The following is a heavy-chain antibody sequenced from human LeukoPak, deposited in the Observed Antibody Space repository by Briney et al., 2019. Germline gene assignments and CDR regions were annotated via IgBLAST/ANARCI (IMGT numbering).Heavy chain of an antibody. CDR1: GFTFSSYG. J-gene: IGHJ1*01. CDR2: IRYDGSNK. V-gene: IGHV3-30*02. CDR3: AKNSWGYCSSTSCPGYFQH. D-gene: IGHD2-2*01. Sequence: GSLRLSCAASGFTFSSYGMHWVRQAPGKGLEWVAFIRYDGSNKYYADSVKGRFTISRDNSKNTLYLQMNSLRAEDTAVYYCAKNSWGYCSSTSCPGYFQHWGQGTLVTVSS.